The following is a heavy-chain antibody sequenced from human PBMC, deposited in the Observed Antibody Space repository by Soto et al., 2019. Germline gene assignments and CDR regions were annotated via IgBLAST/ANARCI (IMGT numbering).Heavy chain of an antibody. J-gene: IGHJ4*02. CDR1: GFTFSDSA. Sequence: EVQLVESGGGLVQPGGSLKLSCAASGFTFSDSAVHWVRQASGKGLEWIGRIRSKPNNYATAYAASVTDRFIISRDDSKNTAYLQMNSLQTEDTAVYYCTRHNTGYLGLETLVTVSS. CDR3: TRHNTGY. CDR2: IRSKPNNYAT. D-gene: IGHD2-8*02. V-gene: IGHV3-73*02.